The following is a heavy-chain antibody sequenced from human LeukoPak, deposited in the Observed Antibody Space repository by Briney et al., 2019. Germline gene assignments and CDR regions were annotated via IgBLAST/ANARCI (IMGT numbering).Heavy chain of an antibody. Sequence: SQTLSLTCAISGDSVSSNSADWNWIRQSPSRGLEWLGRTYYRSKWYNDYAVSVKSRITINPDTPKNQFSLQLNSVTPEDTAVYYCARDDEGAYSSSWYYFDYWGQGTLVTVSS. D-gene: IGHD6-13*01. J-gene: IGHJ4*02. CDR1: GDSVSSNSAD. CDR3: ARDDEGAYSSSWYYFDY. CDR2: TYYRSKWYN. V-gene: IGHV6-1*01.